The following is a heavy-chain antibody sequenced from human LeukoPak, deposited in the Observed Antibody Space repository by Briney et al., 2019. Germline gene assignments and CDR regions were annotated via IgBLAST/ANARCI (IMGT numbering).Heavy chain of an antibody. CDR2: INHSGST. Sequence: SETVSLTCAVYGGSFSGYYWSWIRQPPGKGLEWIGEINHSGSTNYNPSLKSRVTISVDTSKNQFSLKLSSVTAADTAVYYCATQMLLCHYYWGQGTLVTVSS. V-gene: IGHV4-34*01. CDR3: ATQMLLCHYY. D-gene: IGHD3-10*01. CDR1: GGSFSGYY. J-gene: IGHJ4*02.